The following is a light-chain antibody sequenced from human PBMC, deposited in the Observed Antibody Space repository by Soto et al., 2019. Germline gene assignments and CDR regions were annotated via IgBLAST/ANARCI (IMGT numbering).Light chain of an antibody. CDR3: AAWDDSLNGHV. CDR2: TTN. CDR1: NSNIGTNS. J-gene: IGLJ1*01. V-gene: IGLV1-44*01. Sequence: QSVLTQPHSASGTPGQRVTISCSGSNSNIGTNSVHWFQQLPGTAPKLLISTTNQRPSGVPERFSASKSGTSASLAISGLQSEDEADYYCAAWDDSLNGHVFGTGTKVTVL.